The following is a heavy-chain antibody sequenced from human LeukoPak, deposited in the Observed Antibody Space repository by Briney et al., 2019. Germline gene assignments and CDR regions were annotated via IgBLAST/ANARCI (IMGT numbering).Heavy chain of an antibody. D-gene: IGHD3-3*01. CDR1: GGSISSYY. V-gene: IGHV4-59*01. Sequence: SETLSLTCTVSGGSISSYYWSWIRQPPGKGLEWIGYIYYSGSTNYNPSLKSRVTISVDTSKNQFSLKLSSVTAADTAVYYCARGPLEWLPDYWGQGTLVTVSS. CDR2: IYYSGST. J-gene: IGHJ4*02. CDR3: ARGPLEWLPDY.